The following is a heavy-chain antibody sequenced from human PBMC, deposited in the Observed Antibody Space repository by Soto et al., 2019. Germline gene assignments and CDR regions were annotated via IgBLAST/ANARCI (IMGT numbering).Heavy chain of an antibody. V-gene: IGHV4-59*08. CDR2: IYYSGTT. Sequence: PSETLSLTCTVSGGSINNHYWSWIRQPPGKGLEWIGYIYYSGTTNYNPSLKGRVTISVDTSKNQFSLKLSSVTAADTAVYYCARHVSVAAPLSWGQGTLVTVSS. D-gene: IGHD6-19*01. J-gene: IGHJ5*02. CDR3: ARHVSVAAPLS. CDR1: GGSINNHY.